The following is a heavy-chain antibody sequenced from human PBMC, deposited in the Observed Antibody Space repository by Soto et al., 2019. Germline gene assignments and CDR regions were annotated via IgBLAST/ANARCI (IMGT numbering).Heavy chain of an antibody. CDR2: IIPIFGTA. Sequence: QVQLVQSGAEVKKPGSSVKVSCKASGGTFSSYAISWVRQAPGQGLEWMGGIIPIFGTANYAQKFQGRVTITEDKSTSTAYMELSRLRSEDTAVYYCASSGYCSSTSCPYYFDYWGQGTLVTVSS. CDR1: GGTFSSYA. CDR3: ASSGYCSSTSCPYYFDY. D-gene: IGHD2-2*03. J-gene: IGHJ4*02. V-gene: IGHV1-69*06.